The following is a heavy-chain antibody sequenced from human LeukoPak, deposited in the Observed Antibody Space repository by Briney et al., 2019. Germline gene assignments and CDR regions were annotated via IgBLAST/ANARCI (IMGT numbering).Heavy chain of an antibody. V-gene: IGHV3-30*18. J-gene: IGHJ4*02. CDR3: AKTRPYQLLYYFDY. CDR2: ISYDGSNK. CDR1: GFTFSSYG. D-gene: IGHD2-2*02. Sequence: GGSLRLSCAASGFTFSSYGMHWVRQAPGKGLEWVAVISYDGSNKYYADSVKGRFTISRDNSKNTLYLQMSSLRAEDTAVYYCAKTRPYQLLYYFDYWGQGTLVTVSS.